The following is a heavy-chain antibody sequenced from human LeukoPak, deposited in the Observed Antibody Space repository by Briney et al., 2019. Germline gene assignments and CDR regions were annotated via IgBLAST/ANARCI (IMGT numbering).Heavy chain of an antibody. Sequence: GASVKLSCKASGYTFTSYAMHWVRQAPGQRLEWMGWINAGNGNTKYSQKFQGRVTITRDTSVSTAYMELSSLRSEDTAVYYCARGKLGFAFDIWGQGTMVTVSS. V-gene: IGHV1-3*01. CDR2: INAGNGNT. CDR3: ARGKLGFAFDI. CDR1: GYTFTSYA. D-gene: IGHD7-27*01. J-gene: IGHJ3*02.